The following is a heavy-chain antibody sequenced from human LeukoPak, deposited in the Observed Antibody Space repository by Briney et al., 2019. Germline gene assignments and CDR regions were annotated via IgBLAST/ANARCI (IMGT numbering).Heavy chain of an antibody. J-gene: IGHJ4*02. D-gene: IGHD7-27*01. CDR3: ANTWGAPSGY. CDR1: VFPFSRYS. CDR2: ITSSGDTI. Sequence: GGSLRLSCTTSVFPFSRYSMNWVRQAPGKGLEWVSYITSSGDTIYYADSVKGRFTISRDNAKNSVYLQMNSLRAEDTAVYYCANTWGAPSGYWGQGTLVTVSS. V-gene: IGHV3-48*01.